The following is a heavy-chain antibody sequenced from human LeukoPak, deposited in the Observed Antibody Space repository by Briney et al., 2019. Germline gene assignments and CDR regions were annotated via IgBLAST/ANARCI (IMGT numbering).Heavy chain of an antibody. J-gene: IGHJ3*02. CDR3: ARGLAGYSGGDDAFDI. CDR2: IYYSGST. CDR1: GGSFSGYY. Sequence: PSETLSLTCAVYGGSFSGYYWSWFRRVPGKGLEWIGYIYYSGSTNYNPSLKSRVTISVDTSKNQFSLKVNSVTAADTAVYYCARGLAGYSGGDDAFDIWGQGTMVTVSS. V-gene: IGHV4-59*01. D-gene: IGHD6-19*01.